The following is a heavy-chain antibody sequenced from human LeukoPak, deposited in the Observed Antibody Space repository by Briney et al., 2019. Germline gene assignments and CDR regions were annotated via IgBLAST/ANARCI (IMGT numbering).Heavy chain of an antibody. Sequence: ASVKVSCKASGYTFTSYYIHWVRQAPGQGLEWMGIIDPSDGSTIYAQKFQGRVTMTRDMSTSTLYMQLSSLTSEDTAVYYCARGGHGTSVAVAGTGDFWGQGTLVTVSS. CDR3: ARGGHGTSVAVAGTGDF. J-gene: IGHJ4*02. D-gene: IGHD6-19*01. CDR1: GYTFTSYY. CDR2: IDPSDGST. V-gene: IGHV1-46*01.